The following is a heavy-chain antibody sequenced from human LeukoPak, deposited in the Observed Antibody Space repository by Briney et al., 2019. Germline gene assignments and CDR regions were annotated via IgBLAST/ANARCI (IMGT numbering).Heavy chain of an antibody. Sequence: PGGSLRLSCAASGFTFSGYWIHWVRQPHGKGLVWVSRISGDGSNTNYADSVKGRFTISRDNAKNTLYLQMDSLRAEDTAVYYCASAVADTRNAFDIWGRGTTVTVSS. D-gene: IGHD6-19*01. J-gene: IGHJ3*02. V-gene: IGHV3-74*01. CDR1: GFTFSGYW. CDR3: ASAVADTRNAFDI. CDR2: ISGDGSNT.